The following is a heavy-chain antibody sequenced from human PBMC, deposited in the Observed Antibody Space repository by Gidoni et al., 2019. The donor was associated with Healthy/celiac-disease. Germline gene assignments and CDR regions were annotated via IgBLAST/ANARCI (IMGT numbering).Heavy chain of an antibody. D-gene: IGHD6-19*01. CDR2: IKQEGSEK. CDR1: GFTFSSYW. J-gene: IGHJ5*02. CDR3: AREYSSGQFDP. V-gene: IGHV3-7*05. Sequence: EVQLVESGGGFVQPGGSLRLSCAASGFTFSSYWMSWVRQAPGKGLEWVANIKQEGSEKYYVDSVKGRFTISRENAKNSLYLQMNSLRAEDTAVYYCAREYSSGQFDPWGQGTLVTVSS.